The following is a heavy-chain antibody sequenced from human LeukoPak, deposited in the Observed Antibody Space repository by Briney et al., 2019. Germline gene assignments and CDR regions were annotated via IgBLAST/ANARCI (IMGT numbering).Heavy chain of an antibody. CDR2: IYYSGST. J-gene: IGHJ5*02. D-gene: IGHD2-2*02. CDR1: GGSISSYY. Sequence: SETLSLTCTVSGGSISSYYWSWIRQPPGKGLEWIGYIYYSGSTNYNPSLKSRVTISVDTSKNQFSLKLSSVTAADTAVYYCAGSHVPAAILGVWFDPWGQGTLVTVSS. V-gene: IGHV4-59*08. CDR3: AGSHVPAAILGVWFDP.